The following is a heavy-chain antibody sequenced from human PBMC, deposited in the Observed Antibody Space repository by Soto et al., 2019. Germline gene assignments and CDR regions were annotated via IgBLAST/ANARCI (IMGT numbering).Heavy chain of an antibody. CDR2: INHSGST. V-gene: IGHV4-34*01. CDR1: GGSFSGYY. D-gene: IGHD1-26*01. CDR3: ATHWDENWFDP. Sequence: QVQLQQWGAGLLKPSETLSLTCAVYGGSFSGYYWSWIRQPPGKGLEWIGEINHSGSTNYNPSLKSRVTISVDTYKNQFSLKLSSVTAADTAVYYCATHWDENWFDPWGQGTLVTVSS. J-gene: IGHJ5*02.